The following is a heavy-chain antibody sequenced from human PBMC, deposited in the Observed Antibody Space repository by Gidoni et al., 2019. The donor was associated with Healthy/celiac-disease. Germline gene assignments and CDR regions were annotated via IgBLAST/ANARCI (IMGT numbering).Heavy chain of an antibody. D-gene: IGHD3-10*01. J-gene: IGHJ5*02. Sequence: VQLVASGGGVVQPGRSLRFPRAASGSTFVSYGRHWVRPAPGKGLEWVAVIWYDGSNKYYADSVKGRFTISRDNSKNTLYLQMNSLRAEDTAVYYCARVRLRITSGWFDPWGQGTLVTVSS. CDR3: ARVRLRITSGWFDP. CDR2: IWYDGSNK. V-gene: IGHV3-33*08. CDR1: GSTFVSYG.